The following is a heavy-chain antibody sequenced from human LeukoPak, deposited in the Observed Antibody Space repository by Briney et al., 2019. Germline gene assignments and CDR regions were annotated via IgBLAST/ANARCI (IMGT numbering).Heavy chain of an antibody. V-gene: IGHV3-23*01. CDR1: GFTFSSYA. D-gene: IGHD3-16*01. CDR2: ISGNSGNT. J-gene: IGHJ3*02. Sequence: GGSLRLSCAASGFTFSSYAMNWVRQAPGKGPEWVSGISGNSGNTYYAESVKGRFTISRDNSKKTLYLQMNSLRAEDTAMYYCATRVMIAITTRGAFHIWGQGTMVPVSS. CDR3: ATRVMIAITTRGAFHI.